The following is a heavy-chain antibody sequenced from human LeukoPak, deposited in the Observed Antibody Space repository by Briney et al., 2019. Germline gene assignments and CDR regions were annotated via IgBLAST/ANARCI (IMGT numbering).Heavy chain of an antibody. J-gene: IGHJ4*02. CDR2: ISDNGGST. D-gene: IGHD6-19*01. CDR3: AKLPVSYSSGWSNFDY. Sequence: GGSLRLSCAASGFTFSNYAMSWVRQAPGKGLEWVSGISDNGGSTYYADSVKGRFTISRDNSKNTVYLQMNSLRAEDTAIYYCAKLPVSYSSGWSNFDYWGQGTLVTVSS. CDR1: GFTFSNYA. V-gene: IGHV3-23*01.